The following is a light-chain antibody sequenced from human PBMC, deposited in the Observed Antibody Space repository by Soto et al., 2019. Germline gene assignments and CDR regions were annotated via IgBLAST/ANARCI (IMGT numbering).Light chain of an antibody. CDR2: AAS. V-gene: IGKV1-9*01. J-gene: IGKJ3*01. CDR3: KQLTSYPPT. Sequence: DIQLTQSPSFLSASVGDRVTITCRASQGISSYLAWSQQKPGKAPKLLIYAASTLQSGVPSRFSGSGSGTECTLTSSILQPEAFATPYSKQLTSYPPTVGHGTKVAIK. CDR1: QGISSY.